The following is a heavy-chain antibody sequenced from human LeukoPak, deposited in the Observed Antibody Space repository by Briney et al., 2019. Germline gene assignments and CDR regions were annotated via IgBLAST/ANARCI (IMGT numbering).Heavy chain of an antibody. CDR3: ARTGMAMAPYNWFDP. D-gene: IGHD5-18*01. Sequence: SETLSLTCTVSGGSISSGSYYWSWIRQPAGKGLEWIGRIYTSGSTNYNPSLKSRVTISVDTSKNQFSLKLSSVTAADTAVYYCARTGMAMAPYNWFDPWGQGTLVTVSS. J-gene: IGHJ5*02. V-gene: IGHV4-61*02. CDR2: IYTSGST. CDR1: GGSISSGSYY.